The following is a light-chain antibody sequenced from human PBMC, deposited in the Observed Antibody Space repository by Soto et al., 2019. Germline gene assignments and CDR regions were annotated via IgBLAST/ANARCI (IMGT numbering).Light chain of an antibody. CDR3: SSYAGSNNVV. J-gene: IGLJ2*01. CDR2: EVN. Sequence: QSVLTQPPSASGSPGQSVTIPCTGTSRDVGDYNYVSWYQQHPGKAPKLMIYEVNKRPSGVPDRFSGSKSGNTASLTVSGLQAEDEADYYCSSYAGSNNVVFGGGTKVTAL. CDR1: SRDVGDYNY. V-gene: IGLV2-8*01.